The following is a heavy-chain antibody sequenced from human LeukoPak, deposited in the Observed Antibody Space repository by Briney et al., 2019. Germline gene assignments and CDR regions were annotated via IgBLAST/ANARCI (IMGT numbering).Heavy chain of an antibody. CDR1: GFIFSDST. CDR2: IRTNTHNYAT. J-gene: IGHJ4*02. Sequence: GGSLKLSCAASGFIFSDSTIHWVRQASGKGLEWLGRIRTNTHNYATAYAASLKGRFTIFRDDSHNMAYLQLNSLKSEDTALYYCSRRGDYDFDYWGQGTLVTVSS. CDR3: SRRGDYDFDY. V-gene: IGHV3-73*01. D-gene: IGHD4-17*01.